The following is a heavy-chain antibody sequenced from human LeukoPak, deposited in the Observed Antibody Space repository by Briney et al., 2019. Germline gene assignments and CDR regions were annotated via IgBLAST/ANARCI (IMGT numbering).Heavy chain of an antibody. J-gene: IGHJ4*02. D-gene: IGHD5-12*01. V-gene: IGHV4-30-4*01. CDR3: ARAVIVATIGYFDY. CDR1: GGSISSGDYY. Sequence: SQTLSLTCTVSGGSISSGDYYWSWIRQPPGKGLEWIGYIYYSGSTYYNPSLKSRVTISVDTSKNQFSLKLSSVTAADTAVYYCARAVIVATIGYFDYWGQGTLVTVSS. CDR2: IYYSGST.